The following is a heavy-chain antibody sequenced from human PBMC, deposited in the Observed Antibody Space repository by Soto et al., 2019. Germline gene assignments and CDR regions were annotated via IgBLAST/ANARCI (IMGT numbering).Heavy chain of an antibody. V-gene: IGHV3-30*18. D-gene: IGHD2-15*01. J-gene: IGHJ4*02. CDR2: ISYDGSNK. CDR3: AKDLFAGYCSGGSCYVPSNFDY. Sequence: QVQLVESGGGVVQPGRSLRLSCAASGFTFSSYGMHWVRQAPGKGLEWVAVISYDGSNKYYADSVKGRFTISRDNSKNTLYLQMNSLRAEDTAVYYCAKDLFAGYCSGGSCYVPSNFDYWGQGTLVTVSS. CDR1: GFTFSSYG.